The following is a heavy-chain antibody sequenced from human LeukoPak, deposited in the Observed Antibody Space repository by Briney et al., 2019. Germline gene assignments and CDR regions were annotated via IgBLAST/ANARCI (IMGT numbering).Heavy chain of an antibody. Sequence: ASVKVSCKASGYTFTSYLIHWVRQAPGQGLQWMGIIYPSGGSTSYTQKFQGRVTMTRDTSTSTVYMELSSLRSEDTAVYYCVREEGGGTFDYWGQGTLVTVSS. CDR2: IYPSGGST. D-gene: IGHD3-16*01. CDR1: GYTFTSYL. CDR3: VREEGGGTFDY. V-gene: IGHV1-46*01. J-gene: IGHJ4*02.